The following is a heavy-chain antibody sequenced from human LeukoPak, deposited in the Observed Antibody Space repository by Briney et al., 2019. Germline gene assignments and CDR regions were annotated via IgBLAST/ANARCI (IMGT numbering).Heavy chain of an antibody. Sequence: PGGSLRLSCAASGFTFSSYGMHWVRQAPGKGLEWVAVIWYDGSNKYCADSVKGRFTISRDNSKNTLYLQMNSLRAEDTAVYYCAKLQGDVLRFLEWSSDAFDIWGQGTMVTVSS. CDR1: GFTFSSYG. CDR3: AKLQGDVLRFLEWSSDAFDI. CDR2: IWYDGSNK. V-gene: IGHV3-33*06. J-gene: IGHJ3*02. D-gene: IGHD3-3*01.